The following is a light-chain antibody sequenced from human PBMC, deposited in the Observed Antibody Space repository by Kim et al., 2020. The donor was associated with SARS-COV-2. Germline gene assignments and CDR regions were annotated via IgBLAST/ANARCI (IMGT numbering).Light chain of an antibody. CDR3: QQYNSYWT. Sequence: DIQMTQFPSTLSASIGDRVTITCRASQKIGSWLAWYQQKPGKAPKAVISKVSSLASGVPSRFSGSGSGTEFTLTINSLQPDDVATYYCQQYNSYWTFGQGTKVDIK. CDR1: QKIGSW. V-gene: IGKV1-5*03. CDR2: KVS. J-gene: IGKJ1*01.